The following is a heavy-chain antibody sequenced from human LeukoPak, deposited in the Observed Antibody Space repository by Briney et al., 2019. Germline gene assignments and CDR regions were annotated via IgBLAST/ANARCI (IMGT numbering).Heavy chain of an antibody. D-gene: IGHD5-18*01. Sequence: SSETLSLTCTVSGGSINSYYWNWIRQPPGKGLEWIGYIYYSGSTNYNPSLKSRVTISVDTSKNQFSLKLSSVTAADTAVYYCARGGNTAMGTGYYGMDVWGQGTTVTVSS. CDR1: GGSINSYY. V-gene: IGHV4-59*01. CDR2: IYYSGST. CDR3: ARGGNTAMGTGYYGMDV. J-gene: IGHJ6*02.